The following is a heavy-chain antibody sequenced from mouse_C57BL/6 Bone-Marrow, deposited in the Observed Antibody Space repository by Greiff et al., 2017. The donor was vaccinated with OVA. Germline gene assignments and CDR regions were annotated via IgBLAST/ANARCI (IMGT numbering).Heavy chain of an antibody. D-gene: IGHD2-3*01. Sequence: VPLQQSGPELVKPGASVKISCKASGYAFSSSWMNWVKQRPGKGLEWIGRIYPGDGDTNYNGTFKGKATLTADKSSSTAYMQLSSLTSEDSAVYFCARLWLLRNYAMDYWGQGTSVTVSS. CDR1: GYAFSSSW. CDR2: IYPGDGDT. CDR3: ARLWLLRNYAMDY. V-gene: IGHV1-82*01. J-gene: IGHJ4*01.